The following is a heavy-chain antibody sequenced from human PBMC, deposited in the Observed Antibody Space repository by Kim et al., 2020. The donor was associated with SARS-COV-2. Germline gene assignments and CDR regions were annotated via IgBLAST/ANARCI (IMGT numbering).Heavy chain of an antibody. Sequence: AESGKGRFTISRADSKNTRYLQMNSLRAEDSAVYYCAKATSAYYHTGMDVWGQGTTVTVSS. CDR3: AKATSAYYHTGMDV. V-gene: IGHV3-23*01. J-gene: IGHJ6*02. D-gene: IGHD3-22*01.